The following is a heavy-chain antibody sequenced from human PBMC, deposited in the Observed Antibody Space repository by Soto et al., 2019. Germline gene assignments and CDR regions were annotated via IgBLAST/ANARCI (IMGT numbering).Heavy chain of an antibody. CDR1: GFTFSSYS. D-gene: IGHD2-15*01. Sequence: GGSLRLSCAASGFTFSSYSMNWVRQAPGKGLEWVSYISSSSSTIYYADSVKGRFTISRDNAKNSLYLQMNSLRAEDTAVYYCARDRGGIDYWGQGTLVTVSS. CDR2: ISSSSSTI. CDR3: ARDRGGIDY. V-gene: IGHV3-48*01. J-gene: IGHJ4*02.